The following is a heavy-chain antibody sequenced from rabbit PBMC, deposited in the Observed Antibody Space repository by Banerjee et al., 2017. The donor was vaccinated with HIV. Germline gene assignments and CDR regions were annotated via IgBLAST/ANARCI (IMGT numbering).Heavy chain of an antibody. Sequence: QSLEESGGDLVKPGGSLTLTCTASAFSFSNKYVMCWVRQAPGKGLEWIACINTSSGNTVYASWAKGRFTISKTSSTTVTLQMTSLTAADTATYFCARDRDGDAGYGSLALWGPGTLVTVS. CDR3: ARDRDGDAGYGSLAL. CDR2: INTSSGNT. J-gene: IGHJ6*01. CDR1: AFSFSNKYV. D-gene: IGHD7-1*01. V-gene: IGHV1S40*01.